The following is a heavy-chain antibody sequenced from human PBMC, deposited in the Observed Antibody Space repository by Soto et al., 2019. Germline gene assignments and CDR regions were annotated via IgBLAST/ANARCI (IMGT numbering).Heavy chain of an antibody. CDR2: INPNSGDT. J-gene: IGHJ4*02. D-gene: IGHD6-19*01. Sequence: GXSVEVSWKASGYIFTCYYMHWVRQAPGQGLEWMGWINPNSGDTNYTQKFQGWVTMTRDTSISTAYMELSRLRSDDTAVYYCATSRISIAVAGETEYYFDYWGQGTPVTVSS. CDR1: GYIFTCYY. CDR3: ATSRISIAVAGETEYYFDY. V-gene: IGHV1-2*04.